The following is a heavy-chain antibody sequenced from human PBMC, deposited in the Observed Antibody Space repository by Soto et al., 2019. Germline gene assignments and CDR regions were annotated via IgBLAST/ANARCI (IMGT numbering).Heavy chain of an antibody. Sequence: PGGSLRLSCAASEFTVSSNYMSWVRQAPGKGLEWVSVIYIGGYTDYTESVKGRFTISRDNSKNTLYLQMDSLRAEDTAVYYCATVTYCRGDSCYGMDVWGQGTTVTVSS. D-gene: IGHD2-15*01. CDR2: IYIGGYT. J-gene: IGHJ6*02. CDR3: ATVTYCRGDSCYGMDV. CDR1: EFTVSSNY. V-gene: IGHV3-53*01.